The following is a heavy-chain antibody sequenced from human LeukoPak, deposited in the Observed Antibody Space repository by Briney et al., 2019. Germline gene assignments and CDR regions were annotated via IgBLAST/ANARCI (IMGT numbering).Heavy chain of an antibody. D-gene: IGHD6-19*01. CDR3: ARVVAVATPWFDP. J-gene: IGHJ5*02. Sequence: PGGSLRLSCAASGFTFSSYAMHWVRQAPGKGLEWVAVISYDGSNKYYADSVKGRFTISRDNSKNTLYLQMNSPRAEDTAVYYCARVVAVATPWFDPWGQGTLVTVSS. CDR1: GFTFSSYA. CDR2: ISYDGSNK. V-gene: IGHV3-30*04.